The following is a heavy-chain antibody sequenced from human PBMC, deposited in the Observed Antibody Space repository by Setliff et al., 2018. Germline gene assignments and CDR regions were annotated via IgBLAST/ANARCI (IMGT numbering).Heavy chain of an antibody. CDR2: IYYSGST. CDR3: ARGTYSSSSSYYFDY. V-gene: IGHV4-39*01. Sequence: LSLTCTVSGGSISSSSYYWGWIRQPPGKGLEWIGSIYYSGSTYYNPSLKSRVTISVDTSKNQFSLKLSSVTAADTAVYYCARGTYSSSSSYYFDYWGQGTLVTVSS. CDR1: GGSISSSSYY. D-gene: IGHD6-13*01. J-gene: IGHJ4*02.